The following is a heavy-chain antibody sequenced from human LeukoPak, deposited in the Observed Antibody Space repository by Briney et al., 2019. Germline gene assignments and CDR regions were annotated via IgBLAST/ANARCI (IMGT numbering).Heavy chain of an antibody. V-gene: IGHV3-30*03. J-gene: IGHJ6*02. CDR3: ARGGTEIYYYYYGMDV. Sequence: GGSLRLSCAVSGLTFSSSWMDWVRQAPGRGLEWVGVISYDGSDKFYADSVKGRFTISRDNSKNTLYLQMNSLTTEDTAVYYCARGGTEIYYYYYGMDVWGQGTTVTVSS. CDR1: GLTFSSSW. CDR2: ISYDGSDK. D-gene: IGHD5-24*01.